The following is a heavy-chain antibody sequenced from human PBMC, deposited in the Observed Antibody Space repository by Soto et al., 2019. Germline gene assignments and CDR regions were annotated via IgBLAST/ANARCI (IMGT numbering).Heavy chain of an antibody. Sequence: QVQLVQSGAEVKKAGASVKVSCKTSGYSFTTYGFSWVRRAPGQGLEWMGGIRAYNGKTDYAQKFRGRLTLTIDTSTDTTYMDLRSLRSDDTAMYYCVRDPGGNSDYERFDYWGQGTLVTISS. D-gene: IGHD4-4*01. CDR2: IRAYNGKT. V-gene: IGHV1-18*01. CDR1: GYSFTTYG. J-gene: IGHJ4*02. CDR3: VRDPGGNSDYERFDY.